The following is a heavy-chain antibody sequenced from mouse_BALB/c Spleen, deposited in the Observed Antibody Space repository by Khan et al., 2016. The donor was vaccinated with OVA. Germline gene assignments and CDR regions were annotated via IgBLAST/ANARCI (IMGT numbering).Heavy chain of an antibody. Sequence: EVQLQESGPSLVKPSQTLSLTCSVTGDSITSGYWNWIRKFPGNKLEYMGYIIYTGYTYYNPSLQSRISITRHTSKNQYYLKLNSVTDENTATYYYASSTYGYAFVFWGQGTLVTVSA. CDR1: GDSITSGY. CDR2: IIYTGYT. D-gene: IGHD2-2*01. V-gene: IGHV3-8*02. CDR3: ASSTYGYAFVF. J-gene: IGHJ3*01.